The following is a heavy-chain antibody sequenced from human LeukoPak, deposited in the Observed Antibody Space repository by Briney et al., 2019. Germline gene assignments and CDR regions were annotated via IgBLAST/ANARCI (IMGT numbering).Heavy chain of an antibody. CDR2: ISSNGGST. J-gene: IGHJ5*02. V-gene: IGHV3-64*01. CDR1: GFTFSNYA. D-gene: IGHD1-26*01. CDR3: AREISPGNWFDP. Sequence: PGGSLRPSCAASGFTFSNYAMHWVRQAPGKGQEYVSAISSNGGSTYYANSVKGRFTISRDNSKNTLYLQMGSLRADDMAVYYCAREISPGNWFDPWGQGTLVTVSS.